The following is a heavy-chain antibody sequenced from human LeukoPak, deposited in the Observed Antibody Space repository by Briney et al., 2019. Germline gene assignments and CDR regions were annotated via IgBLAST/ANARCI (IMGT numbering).Heavy chain of an antibody. Sequence: PGGSLRLSCAASRFTFSSYSMHWVRQAPGKGLEWVSFIRHDGSSKYYADSVKGRFTISRDNSKNTLYLQMNSLRAEDTAVYYCAKDGDFWSGPPYYWGQGTLVTVAS. CDR1: RFTFSSYS. V-gene: IGHV3-30*02. CDR3: AKDGDFWSGPPYY. D-gene: IGHD3-3*01. J-gene: IGHJ4*02. CDR2: IRHDGSSK.